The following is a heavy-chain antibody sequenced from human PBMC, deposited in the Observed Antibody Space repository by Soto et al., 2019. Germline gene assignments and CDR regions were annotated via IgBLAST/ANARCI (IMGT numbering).Heavy chain of an antibody. V-gene: IGHV4-59*01. CDR1: GGSISSYY. D-gene: IGHD3-16*01. CDR2: IYYSGST. CDR3: ARAWGYYFDY. Sequence: QVQLQESGPGLVKPSETLSLTCTVSGGSISSYYWSWIRQPPGKGLEWIGYIYYSGSTNYNPSLQNRGTISVDKSKNPFSLKLGSVTAADTAVYSCARAWGYYFDYWGQGTLVTVSS. J-gene: IGHJ4*02.